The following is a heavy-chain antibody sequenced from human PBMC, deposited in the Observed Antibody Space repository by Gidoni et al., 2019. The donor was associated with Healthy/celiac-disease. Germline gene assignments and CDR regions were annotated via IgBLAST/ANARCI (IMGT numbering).Heavy chain of an antibody. Sequence: EVQLVESGGGLVKPGGSLRLSCAASGFTFSNAWMSWVRQAPGKGLEWVGRIKSKTDGGTTDYAAPVKGRFTISRDDSKNTLYLQMNSLKTEDTAVYYCTTDSRGYYYYGMDVWGQGTTVTVSS. V-gene: IGHV3-15*01. CDR3: TTDSRGYYYYGMDV. CDR1: GFTFSNAW. CDR2: IKSKTDGGTT. J-gene: IGHJ6*02.